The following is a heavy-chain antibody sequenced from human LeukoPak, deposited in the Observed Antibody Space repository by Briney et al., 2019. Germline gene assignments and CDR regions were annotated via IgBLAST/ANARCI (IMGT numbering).Heavy chain of an antibody. V-gene: IGHV3-53*01. CDR1: GFTVSSNY. Sequence: GGSLRLSRAASGFTVSSNYMSWVRPAPGRGLEWVSVIYSGGSAYYADPVTGRFTISRDNDKNTLYFQMNSLRAEDTAVYYCARDIPYYPGAFDIWGQGTMVTVSS. CDR3: ARDIPYYPGAFDI. J-gene: IGHJ3*02. CDR2: IYSGGSA. D-gene: IGHD3-22*01.